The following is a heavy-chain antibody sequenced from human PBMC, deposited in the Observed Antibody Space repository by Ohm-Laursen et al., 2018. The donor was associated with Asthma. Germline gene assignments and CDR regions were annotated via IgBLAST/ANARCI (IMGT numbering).Heavy chain of an antibody. CDR1: GFAFSRYG. CDR3: ASSVYCSGGSCYNYYYYYGMDV. V-gene: IGHV3-33*07. D-gene: IGHD2-15*01. Sequence: SLRLSCTASGFAFSRYGMYWVRQAPGKGLQWVAVIWSDGSNEDYAESVKGRFTISRDNSGNTLYLQMSSLRSEDTAVYYCASSVYCSGGSCYNYYYYYGMDVWGQGTTVTVSS. CDR2: IWSDGSNE. J-gene: IGHJ6*02.